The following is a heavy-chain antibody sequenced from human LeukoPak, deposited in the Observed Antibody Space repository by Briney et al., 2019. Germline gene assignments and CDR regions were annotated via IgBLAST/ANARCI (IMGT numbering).Heavy chain of an antibody. V-gene: IGHV3-30*02. CDR3: ANLRRGGDRTSYYYYYMDV. J-gene: IGHJ6*03. D-gene: IGHD3-16*01. Sequence: GGSLRLSCAASGFTFSSYGMHWVRQAPGKGLEWVAFIRYDGSNKYYADSVKGRFTISRDNSKNTLYLQMNSLRAEDTAVYYCANLRRGGDRTSYYYYYMDVWGKGTTVTVSS. CDR2: IRYDGSNK. CDR1: GFTFSSYG.